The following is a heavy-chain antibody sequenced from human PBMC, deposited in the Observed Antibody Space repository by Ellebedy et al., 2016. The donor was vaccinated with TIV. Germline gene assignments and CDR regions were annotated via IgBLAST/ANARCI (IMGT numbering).Heavy chain of an antibody. CDR3: ARHMNTAMTNDH. CDR2: IDPSDSYI. D-gene: IGHD5-18*01. J-gene: IGHJ4*02. V-gene: IGHV5-10-1*01. Sequence: GESLKISCKASGYSFTTYWISWVRQMPGKGLEWMGRIDPSDSYIKYSPSFQGHVAISVDKSISTAYLQWSSLKASDTAMYYCARHMNTAMTNDHWGQGTLVTVSS. CDR1: GYSFTTYW.